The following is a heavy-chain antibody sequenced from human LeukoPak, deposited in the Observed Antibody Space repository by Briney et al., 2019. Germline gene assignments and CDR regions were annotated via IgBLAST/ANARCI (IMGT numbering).Heavy chain of an antibody. V-gene: IGHV1-46*01. Sequence: ASVKVSCKASGYIITGYHMHWVRQAPGQGLEWIGIINPSGGSTSYAQKFQSRVTWTRDTSTSTVYMELSSLRSEDTAVYYCARDLGSSSWTYYYGMDVWGQGTTVTVSS. D-gene: IGHD6-13*01. CDR1: GYIITGYH. J-gene: IGHJ6*02. CDR3: ARDLGSSSWTYYYGMDV. CDR2: INPSGGST.